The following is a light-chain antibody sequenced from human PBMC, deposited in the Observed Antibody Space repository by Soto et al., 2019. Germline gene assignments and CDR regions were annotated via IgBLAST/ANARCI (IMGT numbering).Light chain of an antibody. CDR2: GNS. CDR1: SSNIGAGYD. Sequence: QSVLTQPPSVSGAPGQRVTISCTGSSSNIGAGYDVHWYQQLPGTAPKLLIYGNSNRPSGVPDRFSGSKSGTSASLAITGLQAKDEADYYCQSYDSSLNWVFGGGTKLTVL. J-gene: IGLJ3*02. CDR3: QSYDSSLNWV. V-gene: IGLV1-40*01.